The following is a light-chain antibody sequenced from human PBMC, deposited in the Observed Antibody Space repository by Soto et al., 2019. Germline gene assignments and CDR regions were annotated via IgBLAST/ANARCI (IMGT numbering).Light chain of an antibody. CDR1: QRIRTS. V-gene: IGKV1-39*01. Sequence: DVQMTQSPSSLSASVGDRVTITCRASQRIRTSLNWYQQKPGKAPKFLIYDASSLQSEVPSRFSGSGSGTDFTLTISNLQPEDFATYYCQQNYRVPPTFGQGTKLEI. CDR3: QQNYRVPPT. CDR2: DAS. J-gene: IGKJ2*01.